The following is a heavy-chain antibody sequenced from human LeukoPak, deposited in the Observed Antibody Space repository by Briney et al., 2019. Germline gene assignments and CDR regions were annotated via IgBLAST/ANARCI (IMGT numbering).Heavy chain of an antibody. J-gene: IGHJ5*02. D-gene: IGHD6-13*01. CDR1: GFTFSSYA. V-gene: IGHV3-23*01. CDR2: ISGSGGST. CDR3: AKDPRTDRWQQQHNWFDP. Sequence: GGSLRLSCAASGFTFSSYAMSWVRQAPGKGLEWVSAISGSGGSTYYADSVKGRFTISRDNSKNTLYLQMNSLRAEDTAVYYCAKDPRTDRWQQQHNWFDPWGQGTLVTVSS.